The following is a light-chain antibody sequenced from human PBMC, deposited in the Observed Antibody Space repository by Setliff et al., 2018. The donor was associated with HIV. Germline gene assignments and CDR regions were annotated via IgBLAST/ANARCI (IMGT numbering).Light chain of an antibody. Sequence: SYELTQPPSVSVAPGKTARITCGGNNIGSTSVHWYQQKPGQAPVLVIYYDSDRPSGIPERFSGSNSGNTATLTISRVEAGDEADYYCQVWDSSSDHSYVFGTGTKVTVL. CDR2: YDS. J-gene: IGLJ1*01. CDR1: NIGSTS. V-gene: IGLV3-21*04. CDR3: QVWDSSSDHSYV.